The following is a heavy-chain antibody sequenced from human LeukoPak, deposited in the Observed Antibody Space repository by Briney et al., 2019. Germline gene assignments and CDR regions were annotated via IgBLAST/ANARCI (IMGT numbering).Heavy chain of an antibody. CDR1: GFTFSSYW. CDR2: IKQDGSEK. Sequence: GGTLRLSCAASGFTFSSYWMSWVRQAPGNGLEWAANIKQDGSEKYYVDSVKGRFTISRDNAKNSLYLQMNSLRAEDTAVYYCATEPREFSYWGQGTLVTVSS. J-gene: IGHJ4*02. D-gene: IGHD3-10*01. CDR3: ATEPREFSY. V-gene: IGHV3-7*04.